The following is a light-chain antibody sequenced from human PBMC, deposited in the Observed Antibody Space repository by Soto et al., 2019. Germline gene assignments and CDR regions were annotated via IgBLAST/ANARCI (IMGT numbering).Light chain of an antibody. CDR1: QSVSSS. V-gene: IGKV3-15*01. Sequence: EILLTQSPVTPSLSPGXXXXXACXASQSVSSSSLAWYQQKPGQAPRLLIYGASTRVTGIPARFSGSGSGTEFTLTISSLQSEDFAVYYCQQYHNWWTFGQGTKVDIK. J-gene: IGKJ1*01. CDR3: QQYHNWWT. CDR2: GAS.